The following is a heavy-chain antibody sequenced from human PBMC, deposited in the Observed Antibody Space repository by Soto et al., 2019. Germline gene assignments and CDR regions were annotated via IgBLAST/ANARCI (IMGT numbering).Heavy chain of an antibody. J-gene: IGHJ4*02. CDR3: ARGVGSSPPKY. D-gene: IGHD1-26*01. V-gene: IGHV4-59*02. CDR1: GGSVSVYY. Sequence: QVQLQESGPGQVKPSETLSLTCTISGGSVSVYYWSWIRQSTGQGLEWIGYIYASGSPYYNPSLRSRVPLSADTAKNQISLKLTSPTAADTAVYYCARGVGSSPPKYWGRGTLVTVSS. CDR2: IYASGSP.